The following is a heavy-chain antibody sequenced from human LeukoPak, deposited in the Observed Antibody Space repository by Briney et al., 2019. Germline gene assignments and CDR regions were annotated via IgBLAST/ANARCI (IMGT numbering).Heavy chain of an antibody. J-gene: IGHJ6*02. D-gene: IGHD1-26*01. Sequence: PVKVSCKASGGTFSSYAISWVRQAPGQGLEWMGGIIPIFGTANYAQKFQGRVTITADESTSSAYMELSSLRSEDTAVYYRARGEVIVGATIYYYYGMDVWGQGTTVTVSS. CDR2: IIPIFGTA. CDR1: GGTFSSYA. CDR3: ARGEVIVGATIYYYYGMDV. V-gene: IGHV1-69*13.